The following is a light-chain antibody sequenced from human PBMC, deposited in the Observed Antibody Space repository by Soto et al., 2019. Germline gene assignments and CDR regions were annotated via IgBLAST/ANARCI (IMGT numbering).Light chain of an antibody. V-gene: IGKV1-5*01. CDR3: QQYNSYPWT. CDR1: QRVSAF. J-gene: IGKJ1*01. Sequence: DIQMTQSPSSLSASVGDRVTITCRASQRVSAFLNWYQQKPGKAPKLLIYDASSLESGVPSRFSGSGSGTEFTLTISSLQPDDFATYYCQQYNSYPWTFGQGTKVDFK. CDR2: DAS.